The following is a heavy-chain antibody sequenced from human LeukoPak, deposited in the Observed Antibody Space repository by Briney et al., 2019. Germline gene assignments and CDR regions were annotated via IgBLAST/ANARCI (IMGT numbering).Heavy chain of an antibody. CDR1: GGSFSGYY. V-gene: IGHV4-34*01. J-gene: IGHJ3*02. CDR2: INHSGST. Sequence: SETLSLTCAVYGGSFSGYYWSWIRQPPGKGLEWVGEINHSGSTNYNPSLKSRVTISVDTSKNQFSLKLSSVTAADTAVYYCARGYDAFDIWGQGTMVTVSS. CDR3: ARGYDAFDI.